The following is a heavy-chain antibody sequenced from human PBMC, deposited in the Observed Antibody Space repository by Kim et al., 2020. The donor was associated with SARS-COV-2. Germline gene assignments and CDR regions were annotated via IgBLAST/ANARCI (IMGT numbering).Heavy chain of an antibody. J-gene: IGHJ4*02. V-gene: IGHV3-33*05. CDR1: GFTFSSYG. Sequence: GGSLRLSCAASGFTFSSYGMHWVRQAPGKGLEWVAVISYDGSNKYYADSVKGRFTISRDNSKNTLYLQMNSLRAEDTAVYYCARDIVEMATIADYWGQGT. D-gene: IGHD3-22*01. CDR3: ARDIVEMATIADY. CDR2: ISYDGSNK.